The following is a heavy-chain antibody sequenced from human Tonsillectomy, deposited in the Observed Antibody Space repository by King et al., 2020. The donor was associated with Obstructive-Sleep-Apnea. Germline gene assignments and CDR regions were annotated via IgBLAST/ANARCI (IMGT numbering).Heavy chain of an antibody. CDR2: IYYSGST. Sequence: VQLQESGPGLVKPSETLSLTCTVSGGSISRYYWSWIRQPPGKGLEWIGYIYYSGSTNYNPSLKSRVTISVDTSKNQFSLRLSPVTAADTAVYYCARHGLNYYYYGMDVWGQGTTVTVSS. J-gene: IGHJ6*02. CDR1: GGSISRYY. V-gene: IGHV4-59*08. CDR3: ARHGLNYYYYGMDV.